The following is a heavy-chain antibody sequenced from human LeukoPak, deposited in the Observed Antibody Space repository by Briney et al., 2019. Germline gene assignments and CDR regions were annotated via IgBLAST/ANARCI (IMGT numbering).Heavy chain of an antibody. CDR1: GGSFSGYY. CDR3: ARGGSYYGSGSYYRYYYMDV. D-gene: IGHD3-10*01. V-gene: IGHV4-34*01. CDR2: INHSGST. J-gene: IGHJ6*03. Sequence: PSETLSLTCAVYGGSFSGYYWSWIRQPPGKGLEWIGEINHSGSTNYNPSLESRVTISVDTSKNQFSLKLSAVTAADTAVYYCARGGSYYGSGSYYRYYYMDVWGKGTTVTISS.